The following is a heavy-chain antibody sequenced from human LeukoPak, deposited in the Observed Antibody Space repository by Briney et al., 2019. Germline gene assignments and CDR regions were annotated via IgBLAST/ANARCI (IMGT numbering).Heavy chain of an antibody. J-gene: IGHJ3*02. V-gene: IGHV3-23*01. Sequence: GGSLRLSCAASGFTFSSYAMSWVRQAPGKGLEWVSAISGSGGSTYYADSVKGRFTISRDNSKNTLYLQMNSLRAEDTAVYYCAKGGVRYYYGSGSPGDAFDIWGQGTMVTVSS. D-gene: IGHD3-10*01. CDR2: ISGSGGST. CDR3: AKGGVRYYYGSGSPGDAFDI. CDR1: GFTFSSYA.